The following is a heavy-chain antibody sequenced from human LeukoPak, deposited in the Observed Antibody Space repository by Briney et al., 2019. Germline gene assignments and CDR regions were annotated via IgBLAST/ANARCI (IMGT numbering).Heavy chain of an antibody. D-gene: IGHD1-7*01. J-gene: IGHJ4*02. V-gene: IGHV3-53*01. Sequence: PGGSLRLSCAVSGFTVSNNYMSWVRQAPGKGLEWVSVIYSGGSTYYADSVKGRFTISRDNSKNTLYLQMNSLRVEDTAMYYCARESRAGEENYYFDYWGQGTLVTVSS. CDR3: ARESRAGEENYYFDY. CDR2: IYSGGST. CDR1: GFTVSNNY.